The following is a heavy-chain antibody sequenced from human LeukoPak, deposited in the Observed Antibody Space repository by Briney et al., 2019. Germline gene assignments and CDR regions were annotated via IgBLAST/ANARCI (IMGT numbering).Heavy chain of an antibody. V-gene: IGHV1-3*01. J-gene: IGHJ4*02. CDR2: INADNGDT. CDR1: GSTFISYS. D-gene: IGHD3/OR15-3a*01. Sequence: GASVKVSCKLSGSTFISYSLHWVRQAPGHRLEWMGWINADNGDTNFSQEFQGRVTITRDTSASTAYMEVSGLRSEDTAVYYCARQGLGHKFYFDYWGQGTLVIVSS. CDR3: ARQGLGHKFYFDY.